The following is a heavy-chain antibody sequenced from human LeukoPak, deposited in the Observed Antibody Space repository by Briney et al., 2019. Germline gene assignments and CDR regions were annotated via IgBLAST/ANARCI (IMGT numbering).Heavy chain of an antibody. CDR2: IYYSGST. CDR1: GGSISSYY. CDR3: ARGPESRTSDAFDI. D-gene: IGHD1-14*01. Sequence: SETLSLTCTVSGGSISSYYWSLIRQPPGKGLEWIGYIYYSGSTNYNPSLKSRVTISVDTSKNQFSLKLSSVTAADTAVYYCARGPESRTSDAFDIWGQGTMVTVSS. J-gene: IGHJ3*02. V-gene: IGHV4-59*01.